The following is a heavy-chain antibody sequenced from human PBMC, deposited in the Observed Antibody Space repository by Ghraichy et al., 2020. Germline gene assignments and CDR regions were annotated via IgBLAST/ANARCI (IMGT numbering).Heavy chain of an antibody. D-gene: IGHD2-2*01. CDR1: GFTFSSYG. CDR3: ARGVDIVVELDY. V-gene: IGHV3-33*01. Sequence: GESLNISCAASGFTFSSYGMHWVRQAPGKGLEWVAVIWYDGSNKYYADSVKGRFTISRDNSKNTLYLQMNSLRAEDTAVYYCARGVDIVVELDYWGQGTLVTVSS. J-gene: IGHJ4*02. CDR2: IWYDGSNK.